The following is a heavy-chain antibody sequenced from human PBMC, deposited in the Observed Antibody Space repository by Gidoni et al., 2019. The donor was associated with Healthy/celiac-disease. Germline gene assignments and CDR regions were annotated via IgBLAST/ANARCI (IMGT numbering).Heavy chain of an antibody. V-gene: IGHV3-48*01. CDR1: GFPFICYS. J-gene: IGHJ4*02. CDR3: ARGGSVLWFGELFHFDY. D-gene: IGHD3-10*01. CDR2: ISSSSSTI. Sequence: EVQLVESGGGLVQLGGCLRLSCAAPGFPFICYSMNWVRQAPGKGLEWVSYISSSSSTIYYADSVKGRFTISRDNAKNSLYLQMNSLRAEDTAVYYCARGGSVLWFGELFHFDYWGQGTLVTVSS.